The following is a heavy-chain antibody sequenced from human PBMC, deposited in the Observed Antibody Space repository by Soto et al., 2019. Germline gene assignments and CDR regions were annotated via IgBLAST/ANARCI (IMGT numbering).Heavy chain of an antibody. J-gene: IGHJ5*02. CDR2: IYYSGST. Sequence: QVQLQESGPGLVKPSQTLSLTRTVSGGSISSGGYYWSWIRQHPGKGLEWIGYIYYSGSTYYNPSLKSRVTISVDTSKNQFSLKLSSVTAADTAVYYCARGGVGIVVVPAAECWFDPWGQGTLVTVSS. CDR3: ARGGVGIVVVPAAECWFDP. V-gene: IGHV4-31*03. CDR1: GGSISSGGYY. D-gene: IGHD2-2*03.